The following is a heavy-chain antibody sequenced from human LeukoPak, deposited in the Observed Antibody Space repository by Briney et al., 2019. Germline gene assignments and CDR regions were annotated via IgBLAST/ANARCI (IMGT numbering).Heavy chain of an antibody. CDR1: GGSISNSNW. J-gene: IGHJ5*02. Sequence: SETLSLTCAVSGGSISNSNWWSWVRQSPGKGLEWIGEIYHSGSTNYNPSLKSRVTISVDTSKNQFSLKLSSVTAADTAVYYCARGRDWFDPWGQGTLVTVSS. CDR2: IYHSGST. V-gene: IGHV4-4*02. CDR3: ARGRDWFDP.